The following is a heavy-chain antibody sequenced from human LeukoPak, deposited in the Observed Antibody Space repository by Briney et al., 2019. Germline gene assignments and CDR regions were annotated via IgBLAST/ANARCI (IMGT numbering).Heavy chain of an antibody. V-gene: IGHV4-39*01. D-gene: IGHD6-13*01. CDR2: IYYSGST. Sequence: SETLSLTCTVSGGSISSSSYYWGWIRQPPGKGLEWIGSIYYSGSTYYNPSLKSRVTISVDTSKNQFSLKLSSVTAADTAVYYCARQVFLIAALVGWFDPWGQGTLVTVSS. CDR1: GGSISSSSYY. CDR3: ARQVFLIAALVGWFDP. J-gene: IGHJ5*02.